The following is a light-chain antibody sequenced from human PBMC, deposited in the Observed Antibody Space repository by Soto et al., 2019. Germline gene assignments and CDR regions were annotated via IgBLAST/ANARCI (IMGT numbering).Light chain of an antibody. V-gene: IGKV1-27*01. CDR1: QGISNY. J-gene: IGKJ5*01. Sequence: DIQMTQSPSSLSASVGDRVTITCRASQGISNYLAWYQQKPGKVPKLLIYAASTLQSGVPSRFSGSGSGTDFTHTINSLQPEDVATYFCQEYKSAPITFGQGTRLEI. CDR3: QEYKSAPIT. CDR2: AAS.